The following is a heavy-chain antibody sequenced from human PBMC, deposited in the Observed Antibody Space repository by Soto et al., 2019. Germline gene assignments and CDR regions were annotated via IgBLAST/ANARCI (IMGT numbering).Heavy chain of an antibody. D-gene: IGHD2-2*01. J-gene: IGHJ5*02. V-gene: IGHV1-18*01. CDR3: ARDYYCSSTSCQGGWFDP. CDR2: ISAYNGNT. Sequence: QVQLVQSGAEVKKPGSSVKVSCKASGGTFSSYAISWVRQAPGQGLEWMGGISAYNGNTNYAQKLQGRVTMTTDTSTSTAYMELRSLRSDDTAVYYCARDYYCSSTSCQGGWFDPWGQGTLVTVSS. CDR1: GGTFSSYA.